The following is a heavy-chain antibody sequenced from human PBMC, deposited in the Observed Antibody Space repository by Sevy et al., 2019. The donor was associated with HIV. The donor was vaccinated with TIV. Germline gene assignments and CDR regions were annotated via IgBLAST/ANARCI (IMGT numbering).Heavy chain of an antibody. J-gene: IGHJ4*02. Sequence: SETLSLTCTVSGVSISPYYWTWVRQPPGKGLEWIGYIYYTGSSDHNSSLKSRVTTSVDTSKNLFSLRLTSLTAADTAIYYCARGGPIQHQLDYFDSWGQGTLVTVSS. D-gene: IGHD2-2*01. CDR1: GVSISPYY. CDR2: IYYTGSS. CDR3: ARGGPIQHQLDYFDS. V-gene: IGHV4-59*01.